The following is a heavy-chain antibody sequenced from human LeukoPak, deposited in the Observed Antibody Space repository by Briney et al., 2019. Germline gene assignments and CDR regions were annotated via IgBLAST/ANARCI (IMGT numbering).Heavy chain of an antibody. V-gene: IGHV3-74*01. CDR2: INSDGSST. CDR1: GYTLSSYW. CDR3: AKGASQLISGPSYYYYYGMDV. J-gene: IGHJ6*02. Sequence: GGSLRLSCAASGYTLSSYWMHWVRQAPGKGLVWVSRINSDGSSTSYADSVKGRFTISRDNAKNTLYLQMNSLRADDTAVYYCAKGASQLISGPSYYYYYGMDVWGQGTTVTVSS. D-gene: IGHD2-2*01.